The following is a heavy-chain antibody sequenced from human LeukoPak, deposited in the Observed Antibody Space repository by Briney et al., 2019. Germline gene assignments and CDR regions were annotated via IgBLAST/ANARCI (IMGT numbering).Heavy chain of an antibody. V-gene: IGHV4-59*12. CDR3: ASSPVLRYFDWLLFDY. D-gene: IGHD3-9*01. CDR2: IYYSGST. Sequence: SETLSLTCTVSGGSISSYYWSWIRQPPGKGLEWIGYIYYSGSTNYNPSLKSRVTISVDTSKNQFSLKLSSVTAADTAVYYCASSPVLRYFDWLLFDYWGQGTLVTVSS. J-gene: IGHJ4*02. CDR1: GGSISSYY.